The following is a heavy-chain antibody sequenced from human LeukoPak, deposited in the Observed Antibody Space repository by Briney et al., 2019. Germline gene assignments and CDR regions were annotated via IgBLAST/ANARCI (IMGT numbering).Heavy chain of an antibody. J-gene: IGHJ4*02. CDR1: GGTFSSYA. V-gene: IGHV1-69*05. CDR3: ARSPSGLGDYYFDY. Sequence: ASVKVSCKASGGTFSSYAISWVRQAPGQGLEWMGRIIPIFGTANYAQKFQGRVAITTDESTSTAYMELSSLRSEDTAVYYCARSPSGLGDYYFDYWGQGTLVTVSS. D-gene: IGHD2-21*02. CDR2: IIPIFGTA.